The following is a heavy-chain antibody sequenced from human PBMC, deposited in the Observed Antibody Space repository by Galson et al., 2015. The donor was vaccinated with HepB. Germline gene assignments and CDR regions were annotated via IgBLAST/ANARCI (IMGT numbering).Heavy chain of an antibody. CDR3: ARVVGYYDSSGYPYWYFDL. Sequence: SEPLSLTCTVSGGSISSYYWSWIRQPPGKGLEWIGYIYYSGSTNYNPSLKSRVTISVDTSKNQFSLKLSSVTAADTAVYYCARVVGYYDSSGYPYWYFDLWGRGTLVTVSS. V-gene: IGHV4-59*01. CDR1: GGSISSYY. D-gene: IGHD3-22*01. CDR2: IYYSGST. J-gene: IGHJ2*01.